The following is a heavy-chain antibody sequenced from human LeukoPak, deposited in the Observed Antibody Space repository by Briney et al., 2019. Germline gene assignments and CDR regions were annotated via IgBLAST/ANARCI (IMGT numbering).Heavy chain of an antibody. CDR2: ISGSGGST. Sequence: GGSLRLSCAASGFTFSSYAMSWVRQAPGKGLEWVSAISGSGGSTYYADSVKGRFTISRDNAKNSLYLQMNSLRAEDTAVYYCARDDYQWGGYDVVVTHYYYYGMDVWGQGATVTVSS. V-gene: IGHV3-23*01. CDR1: GFTFSSYA. D-gene: IGHD2-21*02. CDR3: ARDDYQWGGYDVVVTHYYYYGMDV. J-gene: IGHJ6*02.